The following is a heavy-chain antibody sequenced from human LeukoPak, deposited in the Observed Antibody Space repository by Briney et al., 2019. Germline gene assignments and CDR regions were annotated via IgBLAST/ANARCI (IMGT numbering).Heavy chain of an antibody. CDR3: ARDGGYDPLAFDI. CDR2: IYYSGST. D-gene: IGHD1-14*01. V-gene: IGHV4-30-4*01. Sequence: SQTLSLTCTVSGVSISSGDYYWSWIRQPPGKGLEWIGYIYYSGSTYYNPFLKSRVTISVETSTNQFSLKLRSLTAADTAVYYCARDGGYDPLAFDIWGEGTIVTVSP. CDR1: GVSISSGDYY. J-gene: IGHJ3*02.